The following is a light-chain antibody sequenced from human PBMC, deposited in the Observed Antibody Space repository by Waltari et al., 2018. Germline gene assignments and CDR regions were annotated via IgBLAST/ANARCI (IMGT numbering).Light chain of an antibody. J-gene: IGKJ4*01. V-gene: IGKV1-27*01. CDR3: QSYNSGPLS. CDR2: AAS. CDR1: QGINNY. Sequence: DIQMTQSPSSLSASAGDRVTITCRASQGINNYLAWYQQKPGEVPKLLLHAASTLQSGVPTRFSGRGSGTAFTLTIGSLQPEDVATYYCQSYNSGPLSFGGGTKVEIK.